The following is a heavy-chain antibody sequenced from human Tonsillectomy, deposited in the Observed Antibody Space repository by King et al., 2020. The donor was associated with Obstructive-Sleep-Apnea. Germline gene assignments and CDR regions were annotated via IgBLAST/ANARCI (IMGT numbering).Heavy chain of an antibody. Sequence: ITLQESGPTLVKPPQTLTLTCTFSGFSLSTSGVGVGWIRQPPGKALEWLALIYWNDDKRYSPSLKSRLTITKDTSKNQVVLTMTNMDPVDTATYYCAHVTMVRGVIRDFDYWGQGTLVTVSS. CDR3: AHVTMVRGVIRDFDY. D-gene: IGHD3-10*01. V-gene: IGHV2-5*01. CDR2: IYWNDDK. J-gene: IGHJ4*02. CDR1: GFSLSTSGVG.